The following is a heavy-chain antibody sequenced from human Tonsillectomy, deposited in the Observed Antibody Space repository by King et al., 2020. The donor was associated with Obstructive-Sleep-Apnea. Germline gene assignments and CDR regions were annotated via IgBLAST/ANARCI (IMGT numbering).Heavy chain of an antibody. D-gene: IGHD1-26*01. CDR3: ARAGSWETVPDFDY. CDR1: GGSISSGGYY. Sequence: VQLQESGPGLVKPSQTLSLTCTVSGGSISSGGYYWSWIRQPPGKGLEWIWYFYYSWGTFYNPSLKSRVTISVDTSKNQFSLKLSSVTAADTAVYYCARAGSWETVPDFDYWGQGTLVTVSS. CDR2: FYYSWGT. V-gene: IGHV4-31*03. J-gene: IGHJ4*02.